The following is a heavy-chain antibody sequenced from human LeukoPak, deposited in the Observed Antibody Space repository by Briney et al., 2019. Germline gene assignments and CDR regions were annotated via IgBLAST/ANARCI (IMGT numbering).Heavy chain of an antibody. Sequence: GGSLRLSCAASGFTFSSYAMNWVRQAPGKGLEWVSALSGSGANTYYADSVKGRFTISRDNSKNTLYLQMNSLRAEDTAVYYCTTGPFDYWGQGTLVTVSS. CDR3: TTGPFDY. CDR1: GFTFSSYA. CDR2: LSGSGANT. V-gene: IGHV3-23*01. J-gene: IGHJ4*02.